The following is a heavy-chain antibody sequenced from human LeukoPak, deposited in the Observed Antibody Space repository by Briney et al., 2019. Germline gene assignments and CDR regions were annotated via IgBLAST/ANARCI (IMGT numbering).Heavy chain of an antibody. J-gene: IGHJ4*02. CDR2: INPNSGGT. CDR1: GYTFTGYY. V-gene: IGHV1-2*02. D-gene: IGHD6-13*01. CDR3: ASTIAAAGTSYSY. Sequence: ASVKVSCKASGYTFTGYYMHWVRQAPGQGLEWMGWINPNSGGTNYAQKSQGRVTMTRDTSISTAYMELSRLRSDDTAVYYCASTIAAAGTSYSYWGQGTLVTVSS.